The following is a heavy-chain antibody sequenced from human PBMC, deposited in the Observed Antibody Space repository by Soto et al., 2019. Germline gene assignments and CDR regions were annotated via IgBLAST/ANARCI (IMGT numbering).Heavy chain of an antibody. V-gene: IGHV3-30*18. CDR2: ISYDGSNK. Sequence: QVQLVESGGGVVQPGRSLRLSCAASGFTFSSYGMHWVRQAPGKGLEWVAVISYDGSNKYYADSVKGRFTISRDNSKNTQDVQMNSLRAEDTAVYYCAKEPIPVYYYYGMDVWGQGTTVTVSS. J-gene: IGHJ6*02. CDR1: GFTFSSYG. CDR3: AKEPIPVYYYYGMDV.